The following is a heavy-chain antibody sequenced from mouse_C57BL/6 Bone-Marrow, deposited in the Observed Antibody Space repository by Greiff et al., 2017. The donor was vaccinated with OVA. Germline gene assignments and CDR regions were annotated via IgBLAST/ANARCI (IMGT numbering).Heavy chain of an antibody. CDR1: GFTFSDYG. V-gene: IGHV5-17*01. Sequence: EVQRVESGGGLVKPGGSLKLSCAASGFTFSDYGMHWVRQAPEKGLEWVAYISSGSSTIYYADTVKGRFTISRDNAKNTLFLQMTSLRSEDTAMYYCARDYYGSSPACFAYWGQGTLVTVSA. D-gene: IGHD1-1*01. J-gene: IGHJ3*01. CDR3: ARDYYGSSPACFAY. CDR2: ISSGSSTI.